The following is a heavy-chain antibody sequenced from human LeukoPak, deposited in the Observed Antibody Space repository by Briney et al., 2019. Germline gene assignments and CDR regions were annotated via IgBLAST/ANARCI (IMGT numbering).Heavy chain of an antibody. J-gene: IGHJ4*02. D-gene: IGHD6-19*01. CDR2: IGTSSTTI. Sequence: PGGSLRLSCAASGFTFSSYTMNWVRQPPGKGLEWVSNIGTSSTTIYYADSVKGRFTISRDSSKNTLYLQMNSLRAEDTAVYYCAKEQTSGLYYFDHWGQGTLVTVSS. CDR1: GFTFSSYT. CDR3: AKEQTSGLYYFDH. V-gene: IGHV3-48*01.